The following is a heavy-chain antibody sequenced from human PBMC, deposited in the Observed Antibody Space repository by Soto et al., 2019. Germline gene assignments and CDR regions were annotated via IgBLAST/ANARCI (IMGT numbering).Heavy chain of an antibody. J-gene: IGHJ5*02. V-gene: IGHV3-23*01. CDR1: GFTFSSYA. CDR2: ISGSGGGT. CDR3: AKDEAYCSSTSCLGAMHNWFDP. D-gene: IGHD2-2*01. Sequence: PGGSLRLSCAASGFTFSSYAMSWVRQAPGKGLEWVSAISGSGGGTYYADSVKGRFTISRDNSKNTLYLQMNSLRAEDTAVYYCAKDEAYCSSTSCLGAMHNWFDPWGQGTLVTSPQ.